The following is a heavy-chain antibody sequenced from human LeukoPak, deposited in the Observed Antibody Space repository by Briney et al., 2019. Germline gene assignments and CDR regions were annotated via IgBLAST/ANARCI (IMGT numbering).Heavy chain of an antibody. CDR3: ARARLQLVRSRYWFDP. CDR1: GGTFSSYA. D-gene: IGHD6-13*01. CDR2: IIPILGTA. Sequence: GASVKVSCKASGGTFSSYAISWVRQAPGQGLEWMGGIIPILGTANYAQKFQGRVTITTDESTSTAYMELSSLRSEDTAVYYCARARLQLVRSRYWFDPWGQGTLVTVSS. V-gene: IGHV1-69*05. J-gene: IGHJ5*02.